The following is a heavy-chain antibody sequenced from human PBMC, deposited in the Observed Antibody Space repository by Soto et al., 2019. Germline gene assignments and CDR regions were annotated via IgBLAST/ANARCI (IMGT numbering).Heavy chain of an antibody. J-gene: IGHJ4*02. CDR1: GFTFSSYA. D-gene: IGHD6-19*01. CDR2: ISGSGGST. Sequence: GGSLRLSCAASGFTFSSYAMSWVRQAPGKGLEWVSAISGSGGSTYYADSVKGRFTISRDNSKNTLYLQMNSLRAEDTAVYYCAKNFRDILPIAVAGTLYFDYWGQGTLVTVSS. CDR3: AKNFRDILPIAVAGTLYFDY. V-gene: IGHV3-23*01.